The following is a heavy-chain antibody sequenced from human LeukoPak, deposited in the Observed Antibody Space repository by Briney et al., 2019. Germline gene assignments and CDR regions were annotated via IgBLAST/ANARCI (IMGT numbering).Heavy chain of an antibody. CDR3: ARDWYDILTGSGWFAP. CDR1: GGSVSSGSYY. D-gene: IGHD3-9*01. CDR2: IYYSGST. J-gene: IGHJ5*02. Sequence: PSETLSLTCTVSGGSVSSGSYYWSWIRQPPGKGLEWIGYIYYSGSTNYNPSLKSRVTISVDTSKNQFSLKLSAVTAADTAVYYCARDWYDILTGSGWFAPWGQGTLVTVSS. V-gene: IGHV4-61*01.